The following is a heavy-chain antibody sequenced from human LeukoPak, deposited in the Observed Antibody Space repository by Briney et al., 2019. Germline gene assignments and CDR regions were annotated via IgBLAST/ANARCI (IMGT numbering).Heavy chain of an antibody. J-gene: IGHJ3*02. CDR1: GGSISSSNW. CDR3: ARGGITGTTGAFDI. CDR2: IYHSGST. V-gene: IGHV4-4*02. Sequence: SETLSLICAVSGGSISSSNWWSWVRQTPGKGLEWIGEIYHSGSTNYNPALKSRVTISVDKSKNQFSLKLSSVTAADTAVYYCARGGITGTTGAFDIWGQGTMVTVSS. D-gene: IGHD1-20*01.